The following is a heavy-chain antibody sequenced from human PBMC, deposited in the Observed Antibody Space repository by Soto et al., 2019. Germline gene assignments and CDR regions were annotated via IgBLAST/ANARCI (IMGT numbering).Heavy chain of an antibody. CDR2: IIPFLGTT. Sequence: QGQLVQSGAEVKKPGSSVKVSCKASGGTFSSYGISWVRQAPGQGLEWMGRIIPFLGTTNYAQNFQDRLTVTADTSTNTAFMELRSLRSDDTAVYYCAREGYTSSSIHSFLDSWGQGTLVTVSS. CDR3: AREGYTSSSIHSFLDS. V-gene: IGHV1-69*06. J-gene: IGHJ4*02. D-gene: IGHD6-6*01. CDR1: GGTFSSYG.